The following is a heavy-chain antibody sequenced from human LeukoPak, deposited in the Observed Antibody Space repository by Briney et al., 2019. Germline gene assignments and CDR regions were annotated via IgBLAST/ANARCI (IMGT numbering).Heavy chain of an antibody. Sequence: PGRSLRLSCAASGFTFSSYAMHWVRQAPGKGLEWVAVISYDGSNKYYADSVKGRFTISRDNSKNTLYLRMNSLRAEDTAVYYCARDETIAAAGTFDYWGQGTLVTVSS. CDR2: ISYDGSNK. J-gene: IGHJ4*02. CDR3: ARDETIAAAGTFDY. CDR1: GFTFSSYA. V-gene: IGHV3-30-3*01. D-gene: IGHD6-13*01.